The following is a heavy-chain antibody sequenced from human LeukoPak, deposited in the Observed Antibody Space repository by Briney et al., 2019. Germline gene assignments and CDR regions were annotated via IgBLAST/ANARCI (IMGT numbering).Heavy chain of an antibody. J-gene: IGHJ1*01. CDR2: MNPNTGNT. D-gene: IGHD3-22*01. CDR1: GYTFTSYD. V-gene: IGHV1-8*01. CDR3: ARKTYYYDSSGYYSQYFQH. Sequence: ASVKVSCKASGYTFTSYDINWVRQASGQGLEWMGWMNPNTGNTGYAQKFQGRVTMTRNTSISTAYMELSSLRSEDTAVYYCARKTYYYDSSGYYSQYFQHWGQGTLVTVSS.